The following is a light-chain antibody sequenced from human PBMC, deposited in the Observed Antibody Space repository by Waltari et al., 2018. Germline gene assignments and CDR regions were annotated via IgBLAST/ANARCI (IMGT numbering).Light chain of an antibody. CDR1: QSVSSY. Sequence: EIVLTQSPVTLSLSPGERANLPCRASQSVSSYLTWYQQKPGQAPRLLIYDASNRATGIPARFRGSGSGTDFTLTISSLEPEDFAVYYCQQRSNWPPALTFGGGTKVEVK. V-gene: IGKV3-11*01. CDR3: QQRSNWPPALT. J-gene: IGKJ4*01. CDR2: DAS.